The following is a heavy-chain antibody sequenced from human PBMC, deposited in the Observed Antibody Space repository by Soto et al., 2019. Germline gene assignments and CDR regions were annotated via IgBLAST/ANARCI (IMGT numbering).Heavy chain of an antibody. Sequence: GGSLRLSCAASGFPFTTSAMNWVRQAPGKGLEWVSIISGTSDAAYYAESVKGRFTSSRDNSKNTLYLQMNSLRAEDTAVYYCARPNCSSTSCYTGGMDVWGQGTTVTVSS. J-gene: IGHJ6*02. D-gene: IGHD2-2*02. CDR1: GFPFTTSA. CDR2: ISGTSDAA. V-gene: IGHV3-23*01. CDR3: ARPNCSSTSCYTGGMDV.